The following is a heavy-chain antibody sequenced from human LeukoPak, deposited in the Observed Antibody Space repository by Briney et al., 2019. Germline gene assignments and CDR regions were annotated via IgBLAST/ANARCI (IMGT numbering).Heavy chain of an antibody. J-gene: IGHJ4*02. V-gene: IGHV3-30*18. CDR1: GFTFSSYG. CDR2: ISYDGSNK. Sequence: GRSLRLSCAASGFTFSSYGMHWVRQAPGKGLEWVAVISYDGSNKYYADSVKGRFTISRDNSKNTLYLQMNSLRAEDTAVYYCAKPQSNSSGFSSFDYWGQGTLVTVSS. CDR3: AKPQSNSSGFSSFDY. D-gene: IGHD6-19*01.